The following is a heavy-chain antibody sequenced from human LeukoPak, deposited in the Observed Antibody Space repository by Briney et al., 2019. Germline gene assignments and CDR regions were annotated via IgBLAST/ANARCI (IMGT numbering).Heavy chain of an antibody. CDR2: IKQEGSEK. D-gene: IGHD3-10*01. CDR3: ARGGYYAPAPDAFDI. CDR1: GFTFSSYW. V-gene: IGHV3-7*01. Sequence: GGSLRLSCAASGFTFSSYWMSWVRQAPGKGLEWVANIKQEGSEKYYVDSVKGRFTISRDNAKNSLYLQMNSLRAEDTAVYYCARGGYYAPAPDAFDIWGQGTMVTVSS. J-gene: IGHJ3*02.